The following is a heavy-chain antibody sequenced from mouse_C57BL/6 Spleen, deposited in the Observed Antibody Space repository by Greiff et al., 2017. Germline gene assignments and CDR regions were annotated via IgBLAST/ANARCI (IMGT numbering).Heavy chain of an antibody. CDR1: GYTFTSYW. D-gene: IGHD1-1*01. J-gene: IGHJ2*01. CDR2: IHPTSGST. Sequence: QVQLQQPGAELVKPGASVKLSCKASGYTFTSYWMHWVKQRPGQGLEWIGMIHPTSGSTNYNEKFKSKATLTVDKSSRTAYMQLSSLTSEDSAAYYCAREDYYGSSLDYWGQGTTLTVSS. V-gene: IGHV1-64*01. CDR3: AREDYYGSSLDY.